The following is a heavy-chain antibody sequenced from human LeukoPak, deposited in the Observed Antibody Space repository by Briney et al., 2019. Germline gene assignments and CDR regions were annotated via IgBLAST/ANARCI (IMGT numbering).Heavy chain of an antibody. J-gene: IGHJ4*02. V-gene: IGHV3-33*01. CDR1: GFTFSSYG. Sequence: GGSLRLSCAASGFTFSSYGMHWVRQAPGKGLEWVAVIWYDGSNKYYADSVKGRFTISRDNPKNTLYLQMNSLRAEDTAVYFCVRGSNDWYGMDYWGQGTLVTVSS. D-gene: IGHD6-19*01. CDR3: VRGSNDWYGMDY. CDR2: IWYDGSNK.